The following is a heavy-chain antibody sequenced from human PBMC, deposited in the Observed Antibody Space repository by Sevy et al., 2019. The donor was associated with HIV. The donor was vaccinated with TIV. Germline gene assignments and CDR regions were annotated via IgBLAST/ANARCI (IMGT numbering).Heavy chain of an antibody. Sequence: GGSLRLSCEASGFPFTNHGVHWVHQAPGKGLAWVALMWFDGSNKYYADSVKGRFTVSRDDSKNTLYLQMNSLRADDTAIYYCARDREFYDHGEYGPTSAPDLSGQGTLVTVSS. V-gene: IGHV3-33*08. J-gene: IGHJ5*02. CDR1: GFPFTNHG. CDR3: ARDREFYDHGEYGPTSAPDL. CDR2: MWFDGSNK. D-gene: IGHD4-17*01.